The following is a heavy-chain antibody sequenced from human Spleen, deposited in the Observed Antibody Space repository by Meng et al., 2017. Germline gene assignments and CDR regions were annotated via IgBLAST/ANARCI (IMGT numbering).Heavy chain of an antibody. Sequence: SETLSLTCTVSGYSISSDYYWGWIRQPPGKGLEWVGNIFHSGSTYYNPSLKSRVTISVDTSKNQFSLKLSSVTAADTAVYYCARVAYYYESSGYFAYWGQGTLVTVSS. D-gene: IGHD3-22*01. V-gene: IGHV4-38-2*02. CDR1: GYSISSDYY. CDR3: ARVAYYYESSGYFAY. J-gene: IGHJ4*02. CDR2: IFHSGST.